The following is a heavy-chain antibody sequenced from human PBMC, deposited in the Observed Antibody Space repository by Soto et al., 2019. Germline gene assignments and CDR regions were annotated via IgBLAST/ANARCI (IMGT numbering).Heavy chain of an antibody. CDR1: RGSISGYY. CDR2: IYYSETT. V-gene: IGHV4-59*01. Sequence: SETLSPTCTVSRGSISGYYWSWIRQPPGKGLEWIGYIYYSETTNYNPSLKSRVTMSIDTSRNQFSLKLSSVTAADTAVYYCARDPPDGDSYFDYWGQGTLVTVSS. D-gene: IGHD4-17*01. J-gene: IGHJ4*02. CDR3: ARDPPDGDSYFDY.